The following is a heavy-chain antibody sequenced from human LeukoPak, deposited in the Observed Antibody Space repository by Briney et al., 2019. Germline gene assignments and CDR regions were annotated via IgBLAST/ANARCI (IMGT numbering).Heavy chain of an antibody. CDR2: IYYSGST. J-gene: IGHJ4*02. Sequence: SSETLSLTCTVSGGSISSYYWSWIRQPPGKGLEWIGYIYYSGSTNYNPSLKSRVTISVDTSKNQFSLKLSSVTAADTAVYYCASSSRTTHFDYWGQGTLVTVSS. CDR3: ASSSRTTHFDY. CDR1: GGSISSYY. V-gene: IGHV4-59*01. D-gene: IGHD1-7*01.